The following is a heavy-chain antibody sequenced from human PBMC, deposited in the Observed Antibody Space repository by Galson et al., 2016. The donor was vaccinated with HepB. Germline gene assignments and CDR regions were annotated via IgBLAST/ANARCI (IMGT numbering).Heavy chain of an antibody. Sequence: SLRLSCAASGFTFSSYGMHWVRQAPGKGLEWVAVIWYDGSNKYYADSVKGRFTISRDNSKNTLYLQMNSLRAEDTAVDYCAKGTDPYGDYSWFDPWGQGTLVTVSS. CDR2: IWYDGSNK. CDR1: GFTFSSYG. J-gene: IGHJ5*02. D-gene: IGHD4-17*01. CDR3: AKGTDPYGDYSWFDP. V-gene: IGHV3-33*06.